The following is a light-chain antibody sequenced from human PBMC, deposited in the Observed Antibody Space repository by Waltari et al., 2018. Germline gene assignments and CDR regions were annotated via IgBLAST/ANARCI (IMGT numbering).Light chain of an antibody. Sequence: DIHMTQSPSSLSASVCDRVTITCRASQSISTYLHWYQQKPGKAPKLLVYASSNFQTGVSSRFSGSGSGTDFTLTISSLEPEDFATYYCQQTYGSPPTFGPGTKVDI. V-gene: IGKV1-39*01. CDR1: QSISTY. CDR2: ASS. J-gene: IGKJ3*01. CDR3: QQTYGSPPT.